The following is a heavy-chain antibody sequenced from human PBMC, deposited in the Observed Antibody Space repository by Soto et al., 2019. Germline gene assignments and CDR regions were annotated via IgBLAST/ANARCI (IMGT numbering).Heavy chain of an antibody. J-gene: IGHJ4*02. CDR1: GFTFRNYV. D-gene: IGHD5-12*01. Sequence: PGGSLRLSCAASGFTFRNYVMQWVRQAPGEGLEWVAVISYDGSNKYYADYVKGRFTISRDNSKNTLFLQINSLRIEDTAVYYCTKDRATHRNYWGQGT. CDR3: TKDRATHRNY. V-gene: IGHV3-30*18. CDR2: ISYDGSNK.